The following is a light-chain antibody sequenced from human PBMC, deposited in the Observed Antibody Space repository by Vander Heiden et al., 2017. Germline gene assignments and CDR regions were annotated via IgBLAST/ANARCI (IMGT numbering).Light chain of an antibody. CDR2: GTS. V-gene: IGKV3-20*01. J-gene: IGKJ1*01. Sequence: DIVLTQSPGTLSWFPGERITLSCRASQSVPSNYLAWYQQKPRQAPRLINYGTSNRAAGIPDRISGSGSGTDFTLTINRLQAEDVAVYYCQQYGHPPLTFGQGTKVEIK. CDR3: QQYGHPPLT. CDR1: QSVPSNY.